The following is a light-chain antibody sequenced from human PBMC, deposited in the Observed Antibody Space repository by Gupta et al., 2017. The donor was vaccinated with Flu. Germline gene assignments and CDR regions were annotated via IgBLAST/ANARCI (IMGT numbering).Light chain of an antibody. V-gene: IGKV1-39*01. CDR1: QNIGNY. J-gene: IGKJ4*01. CDR2: GAS. CDR3: QQSDILPLT. Sequence: DVQMTQSPSSLPASVGDTVTLTCRASQNIGNYLNWYQHRPGKAPRLLISGASDLQSGAPSRFSGSGSGTDFTLTIYALQSEDFATYYCQQSDILPLTFGGGTEV.